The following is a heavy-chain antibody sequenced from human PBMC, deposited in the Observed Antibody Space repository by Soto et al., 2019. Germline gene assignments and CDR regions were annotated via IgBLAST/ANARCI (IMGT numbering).Heavy chain of an antibody. D-gene: IGHD2-15*01. CDR1: GGSISRYY. CDR2: IYYSGST. CDR3: ARAVGDLYWFDP. J-gene: IGHJ5*02. Sequence: PSETLSLTCTVSGGSISRYYWIWIRQPPGKGLEWIGYIYYSGSTNYNPSLKGRVTISVDTSKNQFSLKLSSVTAADTAVYYCARAVGDLYWFDPWGQGTLVTVSS. V-gene: IGHV4-59*01.